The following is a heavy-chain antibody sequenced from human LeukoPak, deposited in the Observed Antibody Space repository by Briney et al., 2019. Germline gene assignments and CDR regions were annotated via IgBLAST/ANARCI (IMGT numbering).Heavy chain of an antibody. CDR3: VRDLTIVGVAQVHH. CDR2: ISTNSGTI. Sequence: GGSLRLSCAASGSTFSIYTMNWVRQAPGKGLEWISYISTNSGTIWYADSVKGRFSISRDNAKNSLFLHMNSLRAEDTAVYYCVRDLTIVGVAQVHHWGQGTLVTVSS. D-gene: IGHD1-26*01. CDR1: GSTFSIYT. V-gene: IGHV3-48*01. J-gene: IGHJ5*02.